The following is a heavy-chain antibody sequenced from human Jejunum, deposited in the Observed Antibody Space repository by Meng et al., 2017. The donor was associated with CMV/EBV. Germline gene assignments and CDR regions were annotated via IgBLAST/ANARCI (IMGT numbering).Heavy chain of an antibody. V-gene: IGHV1-69*04. Sequence: VSCKAPGGTFGTYPVSWVRQAPGQMLEWMGRVIPILGITNYAQKFQDRITITADKSTGTAYMELSSLRSDDTAMYYCARDSSVTYWGQGTLVTVSS. CDR1: GGTFGTYP. CDR3: ARDSSVTY. D-gene: IGHD2-21*02. J-gene: IGHJ4*02. CDR2: VIPILGIT.